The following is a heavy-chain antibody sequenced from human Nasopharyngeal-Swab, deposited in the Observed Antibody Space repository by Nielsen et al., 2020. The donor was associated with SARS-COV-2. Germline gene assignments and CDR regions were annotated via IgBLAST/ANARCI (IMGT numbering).Heavy chain of an antibody. CDR2: IRSKANSYAT. V-gene: IGHV3-73*01. D-gene: IGHD3-10*01. J-gene: IGHJ4*02. Sequence: GGSLRLSCAASGFTFSGSAMHWARQASGKGLEWVGRIRSKANSYATAYAASVKGRFTISRDDSKNTAYLQMNSLKTEDTAVYYCTGGVTMVRHWGQGTLVTVSS. CDR1: GFTFSGSA. CDR3: TGGVTMVRH.